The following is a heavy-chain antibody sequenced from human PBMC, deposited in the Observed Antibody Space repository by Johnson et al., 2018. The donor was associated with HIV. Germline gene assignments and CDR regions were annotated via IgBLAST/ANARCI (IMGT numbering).Heavy chain of an antibody. J-gene: IGHJ3*02. D-gene: IGHD1-26*01. Sequence: QEQLVESGGGVVQPGRSLRLSCAASGFTFRSYGMHWVRRAPGKGLEWVAVISYDGSNKYYADSVKGRFTISRDNSKNTLYLQMNSLRAEDTAVYYCAKLVGASDAFDIWGRGTLVTVSS. CDR2: ISYDGSNK. CDR3: AKLVGASDAFDI. V-gene: IGHV3-30*18. CDR1: GFTFRSYG.